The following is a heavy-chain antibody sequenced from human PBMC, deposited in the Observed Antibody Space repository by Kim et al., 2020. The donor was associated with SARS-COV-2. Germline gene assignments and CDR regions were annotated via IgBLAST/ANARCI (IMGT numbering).Heavy chain of an antibody. CDR2: IVVGSGNT. J-gene: IGHJ4*02. V-gene: IGHV1-58*01. D-gene: IGHD1-26*01. Sequence: SVKVSCKASGFTFTSSAVQWVRQARGQRLEWIGWIVVGSGNTNYAQKFQERVTITRDMSTSTAYMELSSLRSEDTAVYYCAAWGGLGATVLYLDYWGQGTLVTVSS. CDR3: AAWGGLGATVLYLDY. CDR1: GFTFTSSA.